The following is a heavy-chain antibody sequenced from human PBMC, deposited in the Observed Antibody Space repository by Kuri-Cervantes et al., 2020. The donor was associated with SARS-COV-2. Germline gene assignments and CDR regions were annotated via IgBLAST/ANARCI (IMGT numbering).Heavy chain of an antibody. V-gene: IGHV1-18*01. D-gene: IGHD3-10*01. CDR1: DDTFSSYG. J-gene: IGHJ6*03. CDR2: ISPYNHNT. CDR3: ARVRGSKYYYGSRYYYYYMDV. Sequence: ASVKVSCKPADDTFSSYGFSWARQAPGQGLEWMGWISPYNHNTKYAEKLQGRVTMTTDTSTSTAYMEVRGLRSDDTAVYYCARVRGSKYYYGSRYYYYYMDVWGQGTAVTVSS.